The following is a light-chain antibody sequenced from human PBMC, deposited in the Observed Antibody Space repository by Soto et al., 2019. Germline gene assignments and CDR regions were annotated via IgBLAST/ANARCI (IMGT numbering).Light chain of an antibody. CDR2: DAS. CDR1: QSVSRH. CDR3: QQRNNWPPVT. Sequence: EIVLTQSPATLSLSPGERATLSCRASQSVSRHLAWYQQKPGQAPRLHIYDASNRATGIPARFSGSGSGTDFTLTISSLEPEDFAVYYCQQRNNWPPVTFGGGTKVEIK. J-gene: IGKJ4*01. V-gene: IGKV3-11*01.